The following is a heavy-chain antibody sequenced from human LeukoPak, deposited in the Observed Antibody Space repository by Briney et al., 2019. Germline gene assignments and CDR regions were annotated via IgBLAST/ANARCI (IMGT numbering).Heavy chain of an antibody. CDR2: ISYDGSNK. J-gene: IGHJ4*02. CDR3: ARGSSGYSFDY. V-gene: IGHV3-30*03. Sequence: PGRSLRLFCAASGFTFSSYGMHWVRQAPGKGLEWVAVISYDGSNKYYADSVKGRFTISRDNSKNTLYLQMNSLRVEDTAVYYCARGSSGYSFDYWGQGTLVTVSS. CDR1: GFTFSSYG. D-gene: IGHD3-22*01.